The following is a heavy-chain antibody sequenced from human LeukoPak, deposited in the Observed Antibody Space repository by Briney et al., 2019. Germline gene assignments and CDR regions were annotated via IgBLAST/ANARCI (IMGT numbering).Heavy chain of an antibody. Sequence: GGSLRLSCTASGFIFSPYWVTWVRQAPGMGLEWVANMKEDGGEKFYVDSVRGRFTISRDNAKNSLYLQMNSLRVEDTGVYYCARVRTEWYIDLWGRGTLVTVST. CDR1: GFIFSPYW. CDR3: ARVRTEWYIDL. V-gene: IGHV3-7*01. J-gene: IGHJ2*01. CDR2: MKEDGGEK. D-gene: IGHD2-8*02.